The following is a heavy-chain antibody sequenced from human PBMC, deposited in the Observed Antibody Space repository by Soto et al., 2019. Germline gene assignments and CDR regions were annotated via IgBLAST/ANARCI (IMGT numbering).Heavy chain of an antibody. V-gene: IGHV3-7*05. CDR1: GFTFSSYW. D-gene: IGHD4-17*01. J-gene: IGHJ2*01. CDR2: IKQDGSEK. CDR3: ARDTSTTVVRHGWYFDL. Sequence: GGSLRLSCAASGFTFSSYWMSWVRQAPGKGLEWVANIKQDGSEKYYVDSVKGRFTISRDNAKNSLYLQMNSLRAEDTAVYYCARDTSTTVVRHGWYFDLWGRGTLVTVSS.